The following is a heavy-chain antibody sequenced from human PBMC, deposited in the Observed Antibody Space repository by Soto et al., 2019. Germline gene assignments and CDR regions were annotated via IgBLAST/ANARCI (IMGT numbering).Heavy chain of an antibody. V-gene: IGHV4-59*11. D-gene: IGHD1-1*01. CDR1: GFSFSSLA. CDR2: ISHSGSA. J-gene: IGHJ3*02. Sequence: GSLRLSCSASGFSFSSLAMSCIRQPPGKGLEWIAYISHSGSASYNSSLKSRVTISIDMSKNQFSLRLRSVTAADTAVYYCARDRPDNLNSFDAFDIWGPGTLVTVSS. CDR3: ARDRPDNLNSFDAFDI.